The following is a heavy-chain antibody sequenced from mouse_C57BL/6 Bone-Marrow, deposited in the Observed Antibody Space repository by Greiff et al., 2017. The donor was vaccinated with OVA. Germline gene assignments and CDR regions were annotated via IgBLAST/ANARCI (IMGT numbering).Heavy chain of an antibody. Sequence: QVQLQQPGAELVMPGASVKLSCKASGYTFTSYWMHWVKQRPGQGLEWIGEIDPSDSYTNYNQKFKGKSTLTVDKSSSTAYMQLSSLTTEDSAIYYCSRSDGSSPYWYFDVWGTGTTVTVSS. D-gene: IGHD1-1*01. CDR2: IDPSDSYT. CDR1: GYTFTSYW. CDR3: SRSDGSSPYWYFDV. J-gene: IGHJ1*03. V-gene: IGHV1-69*01.